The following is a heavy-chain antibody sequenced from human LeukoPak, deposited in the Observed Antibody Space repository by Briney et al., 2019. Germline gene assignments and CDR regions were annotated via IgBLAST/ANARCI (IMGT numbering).Heavy chain of an antibody. V-gene: IGHV1-18*01. Sequence: ASVKVSCKASGYTFTSYGISWVRQAPGQGLEWMGWISAYNGNTNYAQKLQGRVTMTTDTSTSTAYMELRSLRSDDTAVYYCARGGEYQLLWGGYYYYGMDVWGQGTTITVSS. CDR1: GYTFTSYG. D-gene: IGHD2-2*01. CDR3: ARGGEYQLLWGGYYYYGMDV. J-gene: IGHJ6*02. CDR2: ISAYNGNT.